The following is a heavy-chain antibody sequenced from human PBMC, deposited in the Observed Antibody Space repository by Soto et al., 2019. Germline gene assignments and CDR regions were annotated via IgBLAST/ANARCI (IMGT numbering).Heavy chain of an antibody. Sequence: SETLSLTCAVSGGSISSGGYSWSWIRQPPGKGLEWIGYIYHSGSTYYNPSLKSRVTISVDTSKNQFSLKLSSVTAADTAVYYCARGYGSGSYYYYYYGMDVWGQGTTVTVSS. V-gene: IGHV4-30-2*01. CDR2: IYHSGST. D-gene: IGHD3-10*01. CDR3: ARGYGSGSYYYYYYGMDV. J-gene: IGHJ6*02. CDR1: GGSISSGGYS.